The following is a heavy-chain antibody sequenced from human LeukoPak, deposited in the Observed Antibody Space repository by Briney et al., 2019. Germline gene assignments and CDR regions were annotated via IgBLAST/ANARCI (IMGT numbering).Heavy chain of an antibody. Sequence: ASVTVFCKASGYTFTVYYLHWVRQAPAPGIEWMGGINPNSGGTNYAQKFQGRVTMTRDTSISTAYMELRMLKSDDTAVYYCARDVGTYYYDFDYWGRGTLVTVSS. CDR2: INPNSGGT. D-gene: IGHD3-22*01. CDR1: GYTFTVYY. V-gene: IGHV1-2*02. CDR3: ARDVGTYYYDFDY. J-gene: IGHJ4*02.